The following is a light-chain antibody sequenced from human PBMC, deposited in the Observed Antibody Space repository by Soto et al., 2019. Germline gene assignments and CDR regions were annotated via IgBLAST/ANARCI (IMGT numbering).Light chain of an antibody. Sequence: DIQMTQSPSSLSASVGDRVTITCRASQSISSYLNWYQHKPGKAPKLLIYAASSLQSGVPSRFSGSGSGTDFTLNISSLQPEDFATYSCQQSYSTPFTFGPGTKVDIK. J-gene: IGKJ3*01. CDR1: QSISSY. CDR2: AAS. V-gene: IGKV1-39*01. CDR3: QQSYSTPFT.